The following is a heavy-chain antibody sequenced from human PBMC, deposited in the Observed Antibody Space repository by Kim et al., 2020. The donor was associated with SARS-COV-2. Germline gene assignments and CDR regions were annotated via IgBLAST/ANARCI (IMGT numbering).Heavy chain of an antibody. Sequence: SGPTLVKPTQTLTLTCTFSGFSLSTSGVGVGWIRQPPGKALEWLALIYWDDDKRYSPSLKSRLTITKDTSKNQVVLTMTNMDPVDTATYYCAHRGQISRDFWSGYYNNWFDPWGQGTLVTVSS. J-gene: IGHJ5*02. V-gene: IGHV2-5*02. CDR1: GFSLSTSGVG. D-gene: IGHD3-3*01. CDR3: AHRGQISRDFWSGYYNNWFDP. CDR2: IYWDDDK.